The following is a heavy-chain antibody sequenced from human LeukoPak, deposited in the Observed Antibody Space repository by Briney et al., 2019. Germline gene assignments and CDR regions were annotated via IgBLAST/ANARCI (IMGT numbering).Heavy chain of an antibody. V-gene: IGHV4-30-2*01. Sequence: SETLSLTCTVSGGSISSGGYYWSWIRQPPGKGLEWIGYIYHSGSTYYNPSLKSRVTISVDRSKNQFSLKLSSVTAADTAVYYCARVLSVGGFGVVIPDYFDYWGQGTLVTVSS. CDR3: ARVLSVGGFGVVIPDYFDY. D-gene: IGHD3-3*01. CDR2: IYHSGST. J-gene: IGHJ4*02. CDR1: GGSISSGGYY.